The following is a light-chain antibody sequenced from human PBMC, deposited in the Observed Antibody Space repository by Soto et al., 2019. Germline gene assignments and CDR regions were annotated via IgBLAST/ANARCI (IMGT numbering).Light chain of an antibody. J-gene: IGLJ1*01. CDR3: QVWDSSSDHYG. CDR2: YDS. CDR1: NIGSKS. Sequence: SYELTQPPSVSVAPGKTARITCGGNNIGSKSVHWYQQKPGQAPVLVIYYDSDRPSGIPERFSGSNSGNTATLTISRVEAGDEAYYYCQVWDSSSDHYGFGTGTKVTVL. V-gene: IGLV3-21*04.